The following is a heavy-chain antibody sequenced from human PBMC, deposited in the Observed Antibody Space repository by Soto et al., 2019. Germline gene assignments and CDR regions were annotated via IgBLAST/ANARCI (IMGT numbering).Heavy chain of an antibody. V-gene: IGHV1-18*01. J-gene: IGHJ4*02. D-gene: IGHD6-19*01. CDR3: GRGGVSVSGTYDF. Sequence: QVQLVQSEAEVKESGASVKVSCKASGYTFTNYGVAWVRRAPGQGLEWMGCISGSNGDTKYAQNLQNRVSLTTDTSTNTAYMELRSLRTDDTAIYFCGRGGVSVSGTYDFWSQGTLVTVSS. CDR2: ISGSNGDT. CDR1: GYTFTNYG.